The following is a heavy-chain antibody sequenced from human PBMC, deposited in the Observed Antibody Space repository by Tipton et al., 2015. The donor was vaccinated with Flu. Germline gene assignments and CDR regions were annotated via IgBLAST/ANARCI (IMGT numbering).Heavy chain of an antibody. CDR2: IYTTGST. D-gene: IGHD2-15*01. Sequence: TLSLTCSVSGDSISSGDSYWSWIRQPAGKGLEWIGRIYTTGSTNYIYYSPSLKSRVTISVDTSKNHLSLRLNSVTAADTAVYYCSRDFCSGGFCYPDYWGQGALVTVSS. CDR1: GDSISSGDSY. V-gene: IGHV4-61*02. CDR3: SRDFCSGGFCYPDY. J-gene: IGHJ4*02.